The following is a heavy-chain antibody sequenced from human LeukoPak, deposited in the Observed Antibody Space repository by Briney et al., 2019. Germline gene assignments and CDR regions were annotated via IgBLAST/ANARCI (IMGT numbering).Heavy chain of an antibody. CDR1: GFTFSSYS. V-gene: IGHV3-48*01. J-gene: IGHJ3*02. D-gene: IGHD3-10*01. CDR3: ARDGMVRGVIIWDAFDI. Sequence: PGGCLRLSCAASGFTFSSYSMTWVPRAPGKVLGWVSYISSSSSTIYYAVSVKCRFTISRDNAKNSLYLQMNSLRGEDTAVYYCARDGMVRGVIIWDAFDIWGQGTMVTVSS. CDR2: ISSSSSTI.